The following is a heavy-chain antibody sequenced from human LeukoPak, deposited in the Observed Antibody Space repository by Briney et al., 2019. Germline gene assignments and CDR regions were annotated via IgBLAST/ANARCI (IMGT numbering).Heavy chain of an antibody. CDR1: GFTFSSYD. J-gene: IGHJ4*02. CDR2: INGGAATI. V-gene: IGHV3-74*01. D-gene: IGHD2-15*01. Sequence: PGGSLRLSCAASGFTFSSYDMHWVRRAPGKGLVWVSRINGGAATISYAESVKGRFTISRDNAKNTLYLQMNDLRAEDTAVYYCARENCSPVCSSRLDYWGRGILVTVSS. CDR3: ARENCSPVCSSRLDY.